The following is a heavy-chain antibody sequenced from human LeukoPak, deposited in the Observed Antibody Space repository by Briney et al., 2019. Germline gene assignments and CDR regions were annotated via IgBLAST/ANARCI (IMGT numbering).Heavy chain of an antibody. J-gene: IGHJ4*02. CDR1: GYTFTSYG. CDR3: ARFDYYDSSGIVDY. D-gene: IGHD3-22*01. V-gene: IGHV1-18*01. Sequence: ASVKVSCKASGYTFTSYGISWVRQAPGQGLEWMGWISAYNGNTNYAQKLQGRVTMTTDTSTSTAYTELRSLRSDDTAVYYCARFDYYDSSGIVDYWGQGTLVTVSS. CDR2: ISAYNGNT.